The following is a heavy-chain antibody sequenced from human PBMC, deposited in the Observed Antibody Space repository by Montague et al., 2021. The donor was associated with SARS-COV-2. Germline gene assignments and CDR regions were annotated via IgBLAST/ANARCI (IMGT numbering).Heavy chain of an antibody. CDR2: IDPSDSYT. D-gene: IGHD3-10*01. CDR3: ARLGDGVVPSPILGVGPYYSYYYMDV. J-gene: IGHJ6*03. CDR1: GYSFTSYW. Sequence: QSGAEVKKPGESLRISCKGSGYSFTSYWISWVRQMPGKGLEWMGRIDPSDSYTNYSPSFQGHVTISADKSISTAYLQWSSLKASDTAMYYCARLGDGVVPSPILGVGPYYSYYYMDVWGKGTTVTVSS. V-gene: IGHV5-10-1*01.